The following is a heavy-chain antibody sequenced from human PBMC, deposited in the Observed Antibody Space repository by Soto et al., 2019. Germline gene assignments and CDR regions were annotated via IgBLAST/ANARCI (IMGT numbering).Heavy chain of an antibody. J-gene: IGHJ5*02. CDR1: GDSVSSNSAA. CDR2: TYYRSKWYN. Sequence: SQTLSLTCAISGDSVSSNSAAWNWIRQSPSRGLEWLGRTYYRSKWYNDYAVSVKSRITINPDTSKNQFSLQLNSVTPEDTAVYYCARDRDCSGGSCYSVLGWFDPWGQGTLVTVFS. CDR3: ARDRDCSGGSCYSVLGWFDP. D-gene: IGHD2-15*01. V-gene: IGHV6-1*01.